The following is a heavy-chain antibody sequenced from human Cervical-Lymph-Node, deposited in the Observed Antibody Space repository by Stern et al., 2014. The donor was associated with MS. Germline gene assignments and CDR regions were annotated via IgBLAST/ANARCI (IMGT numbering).Heavy chain of an antibody. V-gene: IGHV1-8*01. D-gene: IGHD2-15*01. CDR2: INPNTGTT. CDR1: GYTFNSYD. Sequence: QVLLVQSGAEVKKPGASVKVSCKASGYTFNSYDITWVRQATGQGLEGLRWINPNTGTTVYAQKFQGRVSMTRNTSLRTAYMELSSRKSEDTAVYYCASPSLPFYWGQGTLITVSS. CDR3: ASPSLPFY. J-gene: IGHJ4*02.